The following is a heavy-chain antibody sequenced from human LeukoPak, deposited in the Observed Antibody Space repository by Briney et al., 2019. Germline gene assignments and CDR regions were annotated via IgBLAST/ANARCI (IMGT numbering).Heavy chain of an antibody. Sequence: GGSLRLSCAASGFTFSSYGMHWVRQAPGKGLEWVSYISSSGTTISYAQSVKGRFTITRDNAQNSLTLHMNTLRADDTAVYYCAKDGGTHFDHWGQGTLVTVSS. CDR2: ISSSGTTI. J-gene: IGHJ4*02. CDR3: AKDGGTHFDH. D-gene: IGHD1-26*01. V-gene: IGHV3-48*01. CDR1: GFTFSSYG.